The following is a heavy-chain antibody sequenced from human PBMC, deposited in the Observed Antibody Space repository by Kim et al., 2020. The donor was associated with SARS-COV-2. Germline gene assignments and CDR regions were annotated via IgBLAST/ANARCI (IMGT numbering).Heavy chain of an antibody. CDR3: ARVDYYSGSGSRHWYFDL. CDR1: GGSINNGNW. Sequence: SETLSLTCAVSGGSINNGNWWSWIRQSPEKGLEWIGEVIHSGSTNYNPSLKSRVTISVDESKNQFSLKLISVTAADTAVYFCARVDYYSGSGSRHWYFDLWGRGTLVTVSS. V-gene: IGHV4-4*02. J-gene: IGHJ2*01. CDR2: VIHSGST. D-gene: IGHD3-10*01.